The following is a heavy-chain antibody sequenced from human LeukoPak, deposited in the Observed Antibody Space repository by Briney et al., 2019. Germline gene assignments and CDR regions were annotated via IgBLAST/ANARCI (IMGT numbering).Heavy chain of an antibody. V-gene: IGHV4-30-4*01. D-gene: IGHD3-3*02. CDR3: ARVALPSGFDY. Sequence: SETLSLTCTGTGGSISSGDYYWSWIRQPPGKGLEWIGYIYYSGSTYYNPSLKSRVTISVDTSKNQFSLKLSSVTAADTAVYYCARVALPSGFDYWGQGTLVTVSS. CDR1: GGSISSGDYY. J-gene: IGHJ4*02. CDR2: IYYSGST.